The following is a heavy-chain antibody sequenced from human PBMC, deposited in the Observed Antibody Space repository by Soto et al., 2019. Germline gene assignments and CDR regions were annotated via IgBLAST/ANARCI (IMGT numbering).Heavy chain of an antibody. J-gene: IGHJ6*02. CDR3: ARDMSSSWGQQDHYYYYYGMDV. CDR1: GFTFSSYG. D-gene: IGHD2-2*01. Sequence: QVQLVESGGGVVQPGRSLRLSCAASGFTFSSYGMHWVRQAPGKGLEWVAVIWYDGSNKYYADSVKGRFTISRDSSKNTLYLQMNSLRAEDTAGYYCARDMSSSWGQQDHYYYYYGMDVWGQGTTVSVSS. CDR2: IWYDGSNK. V-gene: IGHV3-33*01.